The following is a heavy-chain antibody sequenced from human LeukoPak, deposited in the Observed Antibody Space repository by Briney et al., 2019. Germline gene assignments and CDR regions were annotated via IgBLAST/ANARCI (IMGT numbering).Heavy chain of an antibody. D-gene: IGHD1-26*01. J-gene: IGHJ6*02. Sequence: ASVKLSCKASGYTFTSYAIHWVRQAPGQRLEWMEWINAGNGDTKYLQKFQGRVTISRDRSASTAYMELSSLRSEDTAVYYCARGLAPRSGNYGHYYYAMDVWGQGTTVTVSS. CDR3: ARGLAPRSGNYGHYYYAMDV. CDR1: GYTFTSYA. V-gene: IGHV1-3*01. CDR2: INAGNGDT.